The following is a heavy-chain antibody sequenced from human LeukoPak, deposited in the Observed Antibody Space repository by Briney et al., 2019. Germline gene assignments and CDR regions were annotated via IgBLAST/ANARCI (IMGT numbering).Heavy chain of an antibody. CDR2: IYYSGST. CDR3: ARVPPRRGYSYGRADY. D-gene: IGHD5-18*01. V-gene: IGHV4-31*03. Sequence: SQTLSLTCTVSGGSISSGGYSWSWIRQHPGKGLEWIGYIYYSGSTYYNPSLKSRVTISVDTSKNQFSLKLSSVTAADTAVYYCARVPPRRGYSYGRADYWGQGTLVTVSS. J-gene: IGHJ4*02. CDR1: GGSISSGGYS.